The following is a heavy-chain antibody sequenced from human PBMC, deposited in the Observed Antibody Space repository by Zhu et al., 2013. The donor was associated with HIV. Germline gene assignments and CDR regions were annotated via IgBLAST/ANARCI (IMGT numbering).Heavy chain of an antibody. V-gene: IGHV1-46*01. D-gene: IGHD6-13*01. Sequence: QVQLVQSGAEVKKPGASVKVSCKASGYTFTSYYMHWVRQAPGQGLEWMGIINPSGGSTSYAQKFQGRVTMTRDTSTSTVYMELSSLRSEDTAVYYCARGRSSSSLHYYGMDVWGQGTAITVSS. J-gene: IGHJ6*02. CDR1: GYTFTSYY. CDR3: ARGRSSSSLHYYGMDV. CDR2: INPSGGST.